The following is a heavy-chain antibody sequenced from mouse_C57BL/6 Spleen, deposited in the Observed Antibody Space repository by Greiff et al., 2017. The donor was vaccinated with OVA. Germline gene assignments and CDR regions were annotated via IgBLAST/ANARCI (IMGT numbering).Heavy chain of an antibody. CDR1: GYTFTSYW. Sequence: QVHVKQPGAELVRPGSSVKLSCKASGYTFTSYWMDWVKQRPGQGLEWIGNIYPSDSETHYNQKFKDKATLTVDKSSSTAYMQLSSLTSEDSAVYYCARERVLLGRGYFDYWGQGTTLTVSS. CDR2: IYPSDSET. J-gene: IGHJ2*01. D-gene: IGHD4-1*01. V-gene: IGHV1-61*01. CDR3: ARERVLLGRGYFDY.